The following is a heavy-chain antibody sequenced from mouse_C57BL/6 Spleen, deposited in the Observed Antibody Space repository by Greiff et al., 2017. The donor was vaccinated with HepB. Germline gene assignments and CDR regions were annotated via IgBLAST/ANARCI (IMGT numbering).Heavy chain of an antibody. V-gene: IGHV7-3*01. D-gene: IGHD3-1*01. Sequence: EVKLMESGGGLVQPGGSLSLSCAASGFTFTDYYMSWVRQPPGKALEWLGFIRNKANGYTTEYSASVKGRFTISRDNSHSILYLQMNALRAEDSATYYCARYDMRGFYYYAMDYWGQGTSVTVSS. CDR3: ARYDMRGFYYYAMDY. CDR2: IRNKANGYTT. CDR1: GFTFTDYY. J-gene: IGHJ4*01.